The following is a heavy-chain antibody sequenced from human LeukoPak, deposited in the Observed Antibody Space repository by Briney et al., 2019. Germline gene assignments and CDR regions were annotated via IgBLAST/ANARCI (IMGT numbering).Heavy chain of an antibody. D-gene: IGHD2-15*01. J-gene: IGHJ3*02. Sequence: SETLSLTCTVSGCSISSYYWSWIRQPPGKGLEWIGYIYYSGSTNYNPSLKNRVTILVDTTKKHFSLKLSSVITADTTVYYCAREDARGGTFDIWGQGTMVSVSS. CDR1: GCSISSYY. CDR2: IYYSGST. V-gene: IGHV4-59*01. CDR3: AREDARGGTFDI.